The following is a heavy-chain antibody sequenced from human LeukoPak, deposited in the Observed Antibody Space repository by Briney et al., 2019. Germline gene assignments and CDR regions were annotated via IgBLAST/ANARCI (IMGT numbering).Heavy chain of an antibody. CDR1: EYTFTSYD. D-gene: IGHD6-13*01. CDR2: MNPNSGNT. Sequence: GASVKVSCKASEYTFTSYDINWVRQATGQGLEWMGWMNPNSGNTGYAQKFQGRVTITRNTSISTAYMELSSLRSEDTAVYYCARGTRSSRVVYYYYYMDVWGKGTTVTVSS. CDR3: ARGTRSSRVVYYYYYMDV. V-gene: IGHV1-8*03. J-gene: IGHJ6*03.